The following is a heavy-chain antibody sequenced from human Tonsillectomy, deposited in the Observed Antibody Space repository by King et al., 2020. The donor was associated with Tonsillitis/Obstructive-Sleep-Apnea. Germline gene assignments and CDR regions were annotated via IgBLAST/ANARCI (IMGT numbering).Heavy chain of an antibody. D-gene: IGHD7-27*01. CDR3: ARGSVEQNWDLDS. J-gene: IGHJ5*01. V-gene: IGHV4-34*01. CDR1: GGSFSGYY. CDR2: IDHSGST. Sequence: VQLQQWGAGLLKPSETLSLTCGVYGGSFSGYYWSWIRQTPGKGLEWIGEIDHSGSTNNNSSIKSRVSITVDTSNNQFSLHLNSVTAADTAVYYCARGSVEQNWDLDSWGQVTLVIVSS.